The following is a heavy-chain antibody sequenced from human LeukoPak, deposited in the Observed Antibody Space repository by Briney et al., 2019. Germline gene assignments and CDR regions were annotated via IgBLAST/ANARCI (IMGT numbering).Heavy chain of an antibody. CDR1: GFTVSSNY. V-gene: IGHV3-66*01. Sequence: GGSLRLSCAASGFTVSSNYMSWVRQAPGKGLEWVSVFYSGGSTYYADSVKGRFTISRDISKNTLYLQMNSLRAEDTAVYYCAKGGSSSWDYFDYWGQGTLVTVSS. CDR2: FYSGGST. CDR3: AKGGSSSWDYFDY. J-gene: IGHJ4*02. D-gene: IGHD6-19*01.